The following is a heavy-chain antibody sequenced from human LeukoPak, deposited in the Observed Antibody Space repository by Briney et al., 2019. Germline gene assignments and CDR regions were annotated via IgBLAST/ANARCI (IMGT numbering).Heavy chain of an antibody. D-gene: IGHD3-9*01. CDR2: IYTSGST. J-gene: IGHJ6*03. CDR3: ARDRELVINPYYYYYMDV. V-gene: IGHV4-61*02. CDR1: GGSISSGSYY. Sequence: SETLSLTCTVSGGSISSGSYYWSWIRQPAGKGLEWIGRIYTSGSTNYNPSLKSRVTISVDTSKNQFSLKLSSVTAADTAVYYCARDRELVINPYYYYYMDVWGKGTTVTVSS.